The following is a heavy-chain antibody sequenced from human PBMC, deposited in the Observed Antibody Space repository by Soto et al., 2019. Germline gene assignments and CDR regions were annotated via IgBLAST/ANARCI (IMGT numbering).Heavy chain of an antibody. CDR3: AREFNGGDAFDI. Sequence: QVHLVESGGGLVRPGGSLRLTCTVSGFTFSDSYMSWVRQAPGKGPEWVSFISTTGGTIHYAASVKGRFTISRDNTKNSLFLQIDSLSAEDTAIYYCAREFNGGDAFDIWGQGTMVTVSS. CDR1: GFTFSDSY. J-gene: IGHJ3*02. D-gene: IGHD3-16*01. V-gene: IGHV3-11*01. CDR2: ISTTGGTI.